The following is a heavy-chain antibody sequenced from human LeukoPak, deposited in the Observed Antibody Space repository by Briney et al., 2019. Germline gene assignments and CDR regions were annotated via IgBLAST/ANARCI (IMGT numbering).Heavy chain of an antibody. CDR2: IYYSGST. V-gene: IGHV4-39*01. J-gene: IGHJ4*02. CDR1: GGSISSNSYY. CDR3: ARHVIDSSGYYLDYFDF. Sequence: SETLSLTCTVSGGSISSNSYYWGWIRQPPGKGLEWIGSIYYSGSTYYNPSLKSRVTISVDTSKNQFSLKLSSVTAADTAVLYCARHVIDSSGYYLDYFDFRGQGTLVTVSS. D-gene: IGHD3-22*01.